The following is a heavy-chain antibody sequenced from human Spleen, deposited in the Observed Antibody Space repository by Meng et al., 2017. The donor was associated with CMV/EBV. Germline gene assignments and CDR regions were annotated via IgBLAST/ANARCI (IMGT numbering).Heavy chain of an antibody. CDR3: ARDEIPATALSYYYGMDV. CDR1: GFTFKTYA. CDR2: TSYDGRNS. V-gene: IGHV3-30*04. Sequence: GESLKISCAASGFTFKTYAMHWVRQAPGKGLEWVAVTSYDGRNSYYAGSVKGRFTISRDNAKNSLYLQMNSLRAEDTAVYYCARDEIPATALSYYYGMDVWGQGTTVTVSS. J-gene: IGHJ6*02. D-gene: IGHD2-2*01.